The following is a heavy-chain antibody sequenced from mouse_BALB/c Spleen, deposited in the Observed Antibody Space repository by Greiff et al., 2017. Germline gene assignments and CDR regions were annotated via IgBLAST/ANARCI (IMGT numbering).Heavy chain of an antibody. CDR2: IDPSDSYT. D-gene: IGHD3-3*01. J-gene: IGHJ4*01. CDR3: AREGLMAMDY. CDR1: GYTFTSYW. V-gene: IGHV1-69*02. Sequence: QVQLQQSGAELVKPGASVKLSCKASGYTFTSYWMHWVKQRPGQGLEWIGEIDPSDSYTNYNQKFKGKATLTVDKSSSTAYMQLSSLTSEDSAVYYCAREGLMAMDYWGQGTSVTVSS.